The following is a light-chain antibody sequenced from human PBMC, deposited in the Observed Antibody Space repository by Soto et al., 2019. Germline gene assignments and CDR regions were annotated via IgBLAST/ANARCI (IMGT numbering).Light chain of an antibody. CDR3: VLYMGSGSWV. CDR2: NTN. CDR1: SGSVSTSYY. V-gene: IGLV8-61*01. Sequence: QTVVTQEPSFSVSPGGTVTLTCGLSSGSVSTSYYPSWYQQTPGQAPRTLMYNTNTRSSGVPYRFSGSILGNKAALTITGAQADDESDYYCVLYMGSGSWVFGGGTKLTVL. J-gene: IGLJ3*02.